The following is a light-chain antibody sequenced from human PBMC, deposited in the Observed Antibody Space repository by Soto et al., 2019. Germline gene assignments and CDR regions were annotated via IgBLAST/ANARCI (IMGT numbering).Light chain of an antibody. V-gene: IGKV1-33*01. CDR2: DAS. J-gene: IGKJ3*01. CDR3: HQDHNHPQT. Sequence: DTQMSQSPSSLSASVGDGVTLTCQASHDIRGHLTWYQQKPGKPPKLLIYDASNLQTGVPSRFSGSGSGTDFTFTISSLQPEDIATYFCHQDHNHPQTFGPGTKVDIK. CDR1: HDIRGH.